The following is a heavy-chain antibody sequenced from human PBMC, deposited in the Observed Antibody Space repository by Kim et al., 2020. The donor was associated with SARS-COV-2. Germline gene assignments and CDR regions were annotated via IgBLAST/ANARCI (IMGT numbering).Heavy chain of an antibody. CDR2: ISSASIYI. Sequence: GGSLRLSCAASGFTFSDYAMHWVRQAPGKGLEWVSSISSASIYISYADSVKGRFTISRETAKNSLYLQMSSLRVEDTAVYYCAREGYYYDSSGYPEYGLDVWGQGTTVTVSS. V-gene: IGHV3-21*01. CDR1: GFTFSDYA. J-gene: IGHJ6*02. D-gene: IGHD3-22*01. CDR3: AREGYYYDSSGYPEYGLDV.